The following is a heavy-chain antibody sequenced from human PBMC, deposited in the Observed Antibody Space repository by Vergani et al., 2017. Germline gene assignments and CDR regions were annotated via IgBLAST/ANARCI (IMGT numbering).Heavy chain of an antibody. V-gene: IGHV4-61*10. Sequence: QLQLQESGPGLVKPSETLSLTCTVSGGSVSSGSYYWSWIRQPAGKGLEWIGYIYYSGSTNYNPSLKSRVTISVDTSKNQFSLKLSSVTAADTAVYYCARSNDILTGYSLTYYFDYWGQGTLVTVSS. CDR1: GGSVSSGSYY. CDR2: IYYSGST. J-gene: IGHJ4*02. CDR3: ARSNDILTGYSLTYYFDY. D-gene: IGHD3-9*01.